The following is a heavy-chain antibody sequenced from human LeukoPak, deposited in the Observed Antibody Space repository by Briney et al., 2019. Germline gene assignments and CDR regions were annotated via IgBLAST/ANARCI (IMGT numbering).Heavy chain of an antibody. D-gene: IGHD1-7*01. CDR3: ASRITGPS. CDR1: GFTFSSYW. Sequence: GGSLRLSCAASGFTFSSYWMHWVRQAPGKGLVWVSGINSDGSSTSYADSVKGRFTISRDNAKNTLYLQMNSLRAEDTAVYYCASRITGPSWGQGTLVTVSS. V-gene: IGHV3-74*01. J-gene: IGHJ4*02. CDR2: INSDGSST.